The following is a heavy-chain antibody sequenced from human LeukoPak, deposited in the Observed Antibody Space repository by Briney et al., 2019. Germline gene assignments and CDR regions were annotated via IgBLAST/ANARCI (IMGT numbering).Heavy chain of an antibody. CDR3: ARAGTTVTTAHDY. D-gene: IGHD4-17*01. J-gene: IGHJ4*02. Sequence: GGSLRLSCAASGFTFSSYSMNWVRQAPGKGLEWVSSISSSSSHIYYADSVKGRFTISGDNAKNSLYLQMNSLRAEDTAVYYCARAGTTVTTAHDYWGQGTLVTVSS. CDR2: ISSSSSHI. CDR1: GFTFSSYS. V-gene: IGHV3-21*01.